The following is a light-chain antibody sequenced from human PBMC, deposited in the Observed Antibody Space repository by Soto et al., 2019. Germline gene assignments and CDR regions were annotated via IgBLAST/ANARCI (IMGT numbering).Light chain of an antibody. CDR2: DVS. Sequence: QSVLTQPASVSGSPGQSITISCTGTTSDVGGYNYVSWYQHHPGKAPKLMIYDVSNRPSGVSNRFSGSKSGNTASLTISGLQAEDEADYYCQSYDSSLSAHYVFGTGTKV. CDR1: TSDVGGYNY. CDR3: QSYDSSLSAHYV. J-gene: IGLJ1*01. V-gene: IGLV2-14*03.